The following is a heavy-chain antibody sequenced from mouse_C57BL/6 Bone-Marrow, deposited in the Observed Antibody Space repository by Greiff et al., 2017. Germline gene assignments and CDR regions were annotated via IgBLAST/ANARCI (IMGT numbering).Heavy chain of an antibody. CDR3: ARGNYYGSSLFAY. CDR1: GYTFTSYW. V-gene: IGHV1-69*01. CDR2: IDPSDSYT. J-gene: IGHJ3*01. D-gene: IGHD1-1*01. Sequence: VQLQQPGAELVMPGASVKLSCKASGYTFTSYWMHWVKQRPGQGLEWIGEIDPSDSYTNYNQKFKGKYTLTVDKSSSTAYMQLSSLTSEDSAVDYCARGNYYGSSLFAYWGQGTLVTVSA.